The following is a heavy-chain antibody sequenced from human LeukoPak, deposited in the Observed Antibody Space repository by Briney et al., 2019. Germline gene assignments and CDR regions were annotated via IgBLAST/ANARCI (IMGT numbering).Heavy chain of an antibody. D-gene: IGHD4-17*01. CDR2: VIPIFGTA. J-gene: IGHJ6*02. V-gene: IGHV1-69*13. CDR1: GGTFSSYA. Sequence: SVKVSCKASGGTFSSYAISWVRQAPGQGLEWMGGVIPIFGTANYAQKFQGRVTITADESTSTAYMELSSLRSEDTAVYYCAQGPPDTVTHPYYYYGMDVWGQGTTVTVSS. CDR3: AQGPPDTVTHPYYYYGMDV.